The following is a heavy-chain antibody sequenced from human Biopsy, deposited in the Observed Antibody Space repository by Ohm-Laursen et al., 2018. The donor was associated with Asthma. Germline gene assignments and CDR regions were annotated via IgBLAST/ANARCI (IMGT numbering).Heavy chain of an antibody. V-gene: IGHV3-30*04. J-gene: IGHJ6*02. CDR1: GFTFSSYA. CDR3: AKDTEGRYDFWSGLSYNYYGMDV. CDR2: ISYDGSNK. Sequence: SLRLSCAASGFTFSSYAMHWVHQAPGKGLEWVAVISYDGSNKYYADSVKGRFTISRDNSKNTLYLQMNSLRAEDTAVYYCAKDTEGRYDFWSGLSYNYYGMDVWGQGTTVTVSS. D-gene: IGHD3-3*01.